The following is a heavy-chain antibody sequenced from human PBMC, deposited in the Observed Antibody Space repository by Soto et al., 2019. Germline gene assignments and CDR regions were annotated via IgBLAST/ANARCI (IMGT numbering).Heavy chain of an antibody. CDR1: GGSISSYY. CDR3: ATTQGWLQLRAFD. J-gene: IGHJ4*02. Sequence: SETLSLTCTVSGGSISSYYWSWIRQPPGKGLEWIGYIYYSGSTNYNPSLKSRVTISVDTSKNQFSLKLSSVTAADTAVYYCATTQGWLQLRAFDWGQGTLVTVSS. CDR2: IYYSGST. V-gene: IGHV4-59*01. D-gene: IGHD5-12*01.